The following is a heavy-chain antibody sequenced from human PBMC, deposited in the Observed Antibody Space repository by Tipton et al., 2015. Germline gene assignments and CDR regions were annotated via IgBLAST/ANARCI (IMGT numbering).Heavy chain of an antibody. CDR2: ISWHGGFR. J-gene: IGHJ4*02. CDR3: AKRAVAGIPFDY. V-gene: IGHV3-9*01. Sequence: SLRLSCAASGFTFDDYGMHWVRQAPGKGLEWVSGISWHGGFRAYADSVKGRFTISRDNAKNSLYLQMNSLRAEDTALYYCAKRAVAGIPFDYWGQGTLVTVSS. CDR1: GFTFDDYG. D-gene: IGHD6-19*01.